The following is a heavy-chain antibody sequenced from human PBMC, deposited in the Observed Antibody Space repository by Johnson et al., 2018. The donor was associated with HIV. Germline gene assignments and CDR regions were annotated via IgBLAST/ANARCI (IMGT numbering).Heavy chain of an antibody. Sequence: VQLVESGGVVVQPGGSLRLSCTASGFTFNDYYMTWVRQAPGKGLEWVSVISGSGGNTYYADSVKGRFSISRDNSKNTLYLQMNSLRAEDTAVYYCARGEGSGWHLAGAFDIWGQGTMVTVSS. J-gene: IGHJ3*02. V-gene: IGHV3-23*04. CDR2: ISGSGGNT. CDR1: GFTFNDYY. D-gene: IGHD6-19*01. CDR3: ARGEGSGWHLAGAFDI.